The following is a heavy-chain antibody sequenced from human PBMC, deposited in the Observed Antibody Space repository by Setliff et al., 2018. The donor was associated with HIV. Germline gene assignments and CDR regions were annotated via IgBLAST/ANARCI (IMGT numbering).Heavy chain of an antibody. CDR3: ARGPRWLSQPFDY. Sequence: GGSLRLSCAASGFTFSSYSMTWVRQAPGKGLEWVSSISSSSSYIYYADSVKGRFTISRDNDKNSVHLQMTSLRAEDTAVYYCARGPRWLSQPFDYWGQGTLVTVSS. J-gene: IGHJ4*02. CDR2: ISSSSSYI. D-gene: IGHD6-19*01. V-gene: IGHV3-21*01. CDR1: GFTFSSYS.